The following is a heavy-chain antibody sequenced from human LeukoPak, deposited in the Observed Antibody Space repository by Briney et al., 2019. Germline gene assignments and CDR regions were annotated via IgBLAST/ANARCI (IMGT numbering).Heavy chain of an antibody. Sequence: PGGSLRLSCAASGFTFSSYEMNWVRQAPGKGLEWVSIIYSGGSTYYADSVKGRFTISRDSSKDTVYLQMNSLRAEDTAVYYCARDRMYVSGSYYGMDVWGQGTTVTVSS. CDR1: GFTFSSYE. J-gene: IGHJ6*02. CDR2: IYSGGST. V-gene: IGHV3-66*01. D-gene: IGHD5-12*01. CDR3: ARDRMYVSGSYYGMDV.